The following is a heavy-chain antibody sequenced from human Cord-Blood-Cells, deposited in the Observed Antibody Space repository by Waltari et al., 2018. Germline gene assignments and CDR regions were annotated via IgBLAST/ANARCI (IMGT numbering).Heavy chain of an antibody. Sequence: QVQLQQWGAGLLKPSETLSLTCAVYGGSFSGYYWSWIRQPPGKGLEWIGEINHSGSTHDTPSLKSRVTISVDTSKNQFSLKLSSVTAADTAVYYCAREGLGYCSSTSCYALDYWGQGTLVTVSS. V-gene: IGHV4-34*01. CDR2: INHSGST. CDR3: AREGLGYCSSTSCYALDY. D-gene: IGHD2-2*01. J-gene: IGHJ4*02. CDR1: GGSFSGYY.